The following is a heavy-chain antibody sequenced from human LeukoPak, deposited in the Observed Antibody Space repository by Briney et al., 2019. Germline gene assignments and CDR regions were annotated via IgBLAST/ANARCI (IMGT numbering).Heavy chain of an antibody. D-gene: IGHD6-19*01. V-gene: IGHV3-48*04. J-gene: IGHJ4*02. CDR3: ARVGVAGFDY. CDR2: ISSSGSTI. Sequence: PGGSLRLSCAASGFTFSSYGMSWVRQAPGKGLEWVSAISSSGSTIYYADSVKGRFTISRDNAKNSLYLQMNSLRAEDTAVYYCARVGVAGFDYWGQGTLVTVSS. CDR1: GFTFSSYG.